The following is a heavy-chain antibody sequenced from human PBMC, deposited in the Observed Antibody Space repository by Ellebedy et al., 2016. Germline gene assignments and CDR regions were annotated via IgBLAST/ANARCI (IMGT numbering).Heavy chain of an antibody. J-gene: IGHJ4*02. Sequence: SEILSLTCAVSGGSITSGGYSWTWIRQPPGKGLEWIGYIYYTESTNYNPSLKSRVTISIDTSKNQFSLKLSSVTAADTAVYYCARHGEYISGWYDYWGQGTLVTVSS. CDR2: IYYTEST. CDR3: ARHGEYISGWYDY. CDR1: GGSITSGGYS. V-gene: IGHV4-61*08. D-gene: IGHD6-13*01.